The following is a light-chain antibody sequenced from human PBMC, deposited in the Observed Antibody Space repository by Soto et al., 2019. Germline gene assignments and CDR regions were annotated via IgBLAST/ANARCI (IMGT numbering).Light chain of an antibody. CDR3: QAYDYSLTAFV. V-gene: IGLV1-40*01. J-gene: IGLJ3*02. Sequence: QSVLTQPPSVSGAPGQRGTISCTGNNSNLGAGYDVHWYQQLPGAAPKLVIFGNRNRPSGVPERFSGSKSGTSASLAITGLQAEDEAAYYCQAYDYSLTAFVFGGGTKLTVL. CDR2: GNR. CDR1: NSNLGAGYD.